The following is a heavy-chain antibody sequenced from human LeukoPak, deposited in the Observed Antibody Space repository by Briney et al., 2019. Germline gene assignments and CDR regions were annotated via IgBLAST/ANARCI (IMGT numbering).Heavy chain of an antibody. V-gene: IGHV3-64*01. CDR2: ISSNGGST. Sequence: GGSPRLSCAAPGFTFNSYIMHWVRPPPGRGLEYVSAISSNGGSTYYANSVKGRFTISRDNSKNTLYLQMGSLRAEDMAVYYCARGRVSSGWYCDYWGQGTLVTVSS. J-gene: IGHJ4*02. D-gene: IGHD6-19*01. CDR1: GFTFNSYI. CDR3: ARGRVSSGWYCDY.